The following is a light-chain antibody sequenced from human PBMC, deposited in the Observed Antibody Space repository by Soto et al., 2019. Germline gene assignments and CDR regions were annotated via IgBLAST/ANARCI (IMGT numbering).Light chain of an antibody. J-gene: IGLJ1*01. CDR3: SSYTSSYTYV. CDR2: DVT. V-gene: IGLV2-14*03. CDR1: SGDIGGYNY. Sequence: QSVLTQPASVSGSPGQSITISCAGTSGDIGGYNYVSWYQQHPGRAPKLMIYDVTNRPSGISNRFSGSKSGNTASLTISGLKAEDEADYYCSSYTSSYTYVFGGGTKLTVL.